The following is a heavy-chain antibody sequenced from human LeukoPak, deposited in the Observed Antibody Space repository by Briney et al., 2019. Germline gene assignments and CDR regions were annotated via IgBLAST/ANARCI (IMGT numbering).Heavy chain of an antibody. V-gene: IGHV4-4*07. CDR3: ARDPGVRIVVVSDAFDI. D-gene: IGHD3-22*01. CDR2: IYSNGNT. Sequence: PSETLSLTCTVSGDSISSYYWSWIRQPAGKGLEWIGRIYSNGNTNYNPSLKSRVTMSIDTSKNQISLKLSSVTAADTAIYYCARDPGVRIVVVSDAFDIWGQGTLVTVS. J-gene: IGHJ3*02. CDR1: GDSISSYY.